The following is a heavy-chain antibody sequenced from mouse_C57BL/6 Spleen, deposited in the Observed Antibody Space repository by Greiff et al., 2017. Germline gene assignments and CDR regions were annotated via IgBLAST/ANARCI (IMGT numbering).Heavy chain of an antibody. CDR2: IDPKSGGT. Sequence: QVQLQQPGAELVKPGASVKLSCKASGYTFTSYWLNWVKQRPGRGLAWIGRIDPKSGGTKYNEQFKGKATLTVDKPSSTAYMQLSSLTSEDSAVYYCARSNDGGSSWFAYWGQGTLVTVSA. CDR3: ARSNDGGSSWFAY. D-gene: IGHD1-1*02. CDR1: GYTFTSYW. J-gene: IGHJ3*01. V-gene: IGHV1-72*01.